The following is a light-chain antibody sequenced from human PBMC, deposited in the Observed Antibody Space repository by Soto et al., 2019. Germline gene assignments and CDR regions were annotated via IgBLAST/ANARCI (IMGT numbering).Light chain of an antibody. CDR3: SSYTSSTTYV. Sequence: QSALTQPASVSGSPGQSITISCTGTISDVSGYNFVSWYQQYPGEAPKLMIYDVSNRPSGVSNRFSGSKSGNTASLTISGLQAEDEDDYYCSSYTSSTTYVFGTGTKVTVL. CDR1: ISDVSGYNF. V-gene: IGLV2-14*03. CDR2: DVS. J-gene: IGLJ1*01.